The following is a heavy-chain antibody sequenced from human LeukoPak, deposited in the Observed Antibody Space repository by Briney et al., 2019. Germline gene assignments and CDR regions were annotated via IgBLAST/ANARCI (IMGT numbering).Heavy chain of an antibody. V-gene: IGHV1-8*02. CDR3: ARETGAYYFDY. D-gene: IGHD1-14*01. Sequence: GASVKVSCKASGYTFTSYDINWVRQATGQGLEWMGWMNPNSGNTGYAQKFQGRVTMTRDTSTSTVYMELSSLRSEDTAVYYCARETGAYYFDYWGQGTLVTVSS. J-gene: IGHJ4*02. CDR1: GYTFTSYD. CDR2: MNPNSGNT.